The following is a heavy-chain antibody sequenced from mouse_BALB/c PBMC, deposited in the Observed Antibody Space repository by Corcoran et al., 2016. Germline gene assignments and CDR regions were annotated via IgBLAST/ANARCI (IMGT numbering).Heavy chain of an antibody. V-gene: IGHV1S136*01. J-gene: IGHJ4*01. D-gene: IGHD2-10*02. CDR2: INPYNDGT. CDR1: GYTFTSYV. CDR3: ARLYPGMAMDY. Sequence: EVQLQQSGPELVKPGASVKMSCKASGYTFTSYVMHWVKQKHGQGLEWIGYINPYNDGTKYNEKFKGKATLTSDKSSSTAYMELSSLTSEDSAVYYCARLYPGMAMDYWGQGTSVTVSA.